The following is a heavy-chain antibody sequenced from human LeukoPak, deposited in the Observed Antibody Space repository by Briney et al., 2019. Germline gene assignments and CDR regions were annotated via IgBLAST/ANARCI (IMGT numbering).Heavy chain of an antibody. Sequence: GGSLRLSCAASGFTFSSYSMNWVRQAPGKGLEWVSSISSSSSYIYYADSVKGRFTTSRDNAKNSLYLQMNSLRAEDTAVYYCARDAPITGTPDYWGQGTLVTVSS. J-gene: IGHJ4*02. CDR1: GFTFSSYS. V-gene: IGHV3-21*01. CDR3: ARDAPITGTPDY. CDR2: ISSSSSYI. D-gene: IGHD1-20*01.